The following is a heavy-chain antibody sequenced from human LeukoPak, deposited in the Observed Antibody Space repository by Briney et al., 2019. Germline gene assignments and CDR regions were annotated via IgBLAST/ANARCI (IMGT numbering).Heavy chain of an antibody. Sequence: PGCSLRLSCAASGFTFSTYWMHWVRQAPGKGLVWVSRIKSDGSTNYADSVKGRFTISRDNANKTLSLQMNSLRPADTGVYYCARAPSEIGGYYPEYFRHWGQGTLVTVSS. D-gene: IGHD3-22*01. CDR3: ARAPSEIGGYYPEYFRH. CDR1: GFTFSTYW. V-gene: IGHV3-74*01. J-gene: IGHJ1*01. CDR2: IKSDGST.